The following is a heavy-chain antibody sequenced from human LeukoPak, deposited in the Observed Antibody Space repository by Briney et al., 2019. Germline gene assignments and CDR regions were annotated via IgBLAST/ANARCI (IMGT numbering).Heavy chain of an antibody. D-gene: IGHD4-23*01. V-gene: IGHV3-53*01. J-gene: IGHJ4*02. CDR2: IYSSGST. Sequence: PGGSLRLSCAASGFNVSNNYMTWVRQAPGKGLEWVSLIYSSGSTYYADSVKGRFTISRDDSKNTLYPQVNSLRAEDTAVYYCARRGDGGRSFDYWGQGTLVTVSS. CDR1: GFNVSNNY. CDR3: ARRGDGGRSFDY.